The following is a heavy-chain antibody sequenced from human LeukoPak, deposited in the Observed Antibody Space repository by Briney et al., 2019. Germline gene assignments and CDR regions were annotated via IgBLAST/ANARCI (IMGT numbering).Heavy chain of an antibody. CDR1: GFTFRSFG. CDR2: IYTNGRDT. Sequence: GGSLRLSCAASGFTFRSFGMNWVPQAPGKGLEWVSGIYTNGRDTRYADSVKGRFTISRDNSKNTLYLQMHSLRVEDTAVYYCAHLVWEYVGGLDVWGQGTTVTVSS. V-gene: IGHV3-23*05. CDR3: AHLVWEYVGGLDV. D-gene: IGHD3/OR15-3a*01. J-gene: IGHJ6*02.